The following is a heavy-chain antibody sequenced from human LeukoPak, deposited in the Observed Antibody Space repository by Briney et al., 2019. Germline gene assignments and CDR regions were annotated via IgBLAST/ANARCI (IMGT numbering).Heavy chain of an antibody. J-gene: IGHJ4*02. CDR2: ISARGDTT. D-gene: IGHD2-2*01. CDR1: GFTFRNYA. V-gene: IGHV3-23*01. Sequence: GGSLRLSCAASGFTFRNYALTWVRQAPGKGLEWVSSISARGDTTYYADSVKGRFTISRDTSMSTLYLQMNGLRAEDTAVYYCAKPLGYCSSTSCPTTDYWGQGTLVTVSS. CDR3: AKPLGYCSSTSCPTTDY.